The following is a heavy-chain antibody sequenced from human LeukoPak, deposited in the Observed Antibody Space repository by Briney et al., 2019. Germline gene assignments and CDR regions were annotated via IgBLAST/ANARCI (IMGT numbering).Heavy chain of an antibody. Sequence: GGSLRLSCAASGFTFSSYEMNWVRQAPGKGLEWVSYISSSGSTIYYADSAKGRFTSSRDNVKNSLYLQMNSLRAEDTAVYYCVRQYYYGSGSYLWAPDYWGQGTLVTVSS. V-gene: IGHV3-48*03. J-gene: IGHJ4*02. CDR3: VRQYYYGSGSYLWAPDY. D-gene: IGHD3-10*01. CDR2: ISSSGSTI. CDR1: GFTFSSYE.